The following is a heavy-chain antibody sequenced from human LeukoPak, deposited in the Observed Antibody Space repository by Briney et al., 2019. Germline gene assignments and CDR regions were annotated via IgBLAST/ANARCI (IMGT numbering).Heavy chain of an antibody. V-gene: IGHV3-30*02. Sequence: GGSLRLSCVASGFTFSSYGMHWVRQAPGKGLEWVAFIQYDGSNKYYADSVKGRFTISRDNSKNTLYLQMDSLRADDTAVYYCAKAAFSRTSYFDYWGRGTLVTASS. CDR2: IQYDGSNK. J-gene: IGHJ4*02. CDR3: AKAAFSRTSYFDY. D-gene: IGHD3-3*02. CDR1: GFTFSSYG.